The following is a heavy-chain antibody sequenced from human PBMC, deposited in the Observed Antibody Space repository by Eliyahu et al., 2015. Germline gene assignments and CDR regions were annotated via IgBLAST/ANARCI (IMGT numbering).Heavy chain of an antibody. D-gene: IGHD6-19*01. CDR2: IYSGGST. CDR1: GFTVXSSY. V-gene: IGHV3-53*01. J-gene: IGHJ4*02. Sequence: EVQLVESGGGLIQPGGSLRLSCAASGFTVXSSYMSWVRQAPGKGLEWVSVIYSGGSTYYADSVKGRFTISRDNSKNTLYLQMNSLRAEDTAVYYCVSVAGTVYFDYWGQGTLVTVSS. CDR3: VSVAGTVYFDY.